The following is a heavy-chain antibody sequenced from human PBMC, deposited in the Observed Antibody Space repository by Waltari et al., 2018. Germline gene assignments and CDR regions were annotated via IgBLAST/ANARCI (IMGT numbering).Heavy chain of an antibody. Sequence: EVQLVESGGGLVKPGESLRLSCAASGCRFSNAWMSGVRQAPGKGLEWVGRSQRKIDGGETQYAAPVKGRFTISRDDSDTTLYLQMNSLKSEDSAVYYCVRESFGYDNWGQGTLVTVSS. J-gene: IGHJ4*02. CDR2: SQRKIDGGET. CDR3: VRESFGYDN. D-gene: IGHD3-10*01. CDR1: GCRFSNAW. V-gene: IGHV3-15*01.